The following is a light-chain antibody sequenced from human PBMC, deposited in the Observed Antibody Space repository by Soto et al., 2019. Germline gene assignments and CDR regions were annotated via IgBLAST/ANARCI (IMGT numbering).Light chain of an antibody. Sequence: IPLTQSPPSLSASVGDRVTITCRASQYIGIYLTWYQQKPGDAPKLLIYAASTLYGGVPSRFSGSGSGTDFTLTISRLQAEDFATYYCQQNCMSPWTFGGGTKVDIK. CDR1: QYIGIY. CDR2: AAS. CDR3: QQNCMSPWT. J-gene: IGKJ4*01. V-gene: IGKV1-39*01.